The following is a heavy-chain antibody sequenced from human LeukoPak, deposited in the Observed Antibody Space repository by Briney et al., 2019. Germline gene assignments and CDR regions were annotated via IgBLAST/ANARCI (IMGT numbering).Heavy chain of an antibody. CDR2: ISGYNGNT. V-gene: IGHV1-18*01. J-gene: IGHJ4*02. CDR1: GYTFIKYG. D-gene: IGHD3-16*01. Sequence: ASVTVSFKASGYTFIKYGISWVRQAPGQGLEWMGWISGYNGNTDYAQKLQGRVTMTTDTSTSTAYTELRSLTSDGTAVYYCARGGGYGDYWGQGSLVTVSS. CDR3: ARGGGYGDY.